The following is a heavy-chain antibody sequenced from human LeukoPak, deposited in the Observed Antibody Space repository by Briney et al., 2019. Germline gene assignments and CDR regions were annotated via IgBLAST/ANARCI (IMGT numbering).Heavy chain of an antibody. Sequence: KTSETLSLTCTVSGGSVSSYYWSWIRQPPGKGLEWIGYIYYSGSTNYNPSLESRVTISVDTTKNQFSLKLSSVTAEDTAVYYCARAGYSYGPQGLSFDYWGQGTLVTVSS. D-gene: IGHD5-18*01. J-gene: IGHJ4*02. CDR1: GGSVSSYY. CDR2: IYYSGST. CDR3: ARAGYSYGPQGLSFDY. V-gene: IGHV4-59*02.